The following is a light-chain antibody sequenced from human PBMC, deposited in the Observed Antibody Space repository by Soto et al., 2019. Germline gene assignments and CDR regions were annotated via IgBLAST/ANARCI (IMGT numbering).Light chain of an antibody. Sequence: ETVLTQSPGTLSLSPGEKATLSCRASQTVNSRYLAWYQQKPGQAPRLLLYGASSRATGITDRFSGGGSGTDFTLTISSMEPEDFAVYYCQQYDSSIPYTFGQGTKLEIK. CDR3: QQYDSSIPYT. J-gene: IGKJ2*01. V-gene: IGKV3-20*01. CDR2: GAS. CDR1: QTVNSRY.